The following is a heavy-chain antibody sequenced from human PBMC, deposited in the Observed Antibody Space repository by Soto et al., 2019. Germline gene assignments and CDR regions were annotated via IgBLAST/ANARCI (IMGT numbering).Heavy chain of an antibody. CDR3: ARDRANFLDY. CDR1: GYSFMDHS. D-gene: IGHD2-8*01. Sequence: QVPLGQSGSEVEKPGASLKLSCKTSGYSFMDHSLSWVRLAPGQGLEWMGWISTSRGNTNYAQKFQGRLTLTTDTSTSTAYMELRSLRSDDTAVYYCARDRANFLDYWGRGILVTVSS. J-gene: IGHJ4*02. V-gene: IGHV1-18*01. CDR2: ISTSRGNT.